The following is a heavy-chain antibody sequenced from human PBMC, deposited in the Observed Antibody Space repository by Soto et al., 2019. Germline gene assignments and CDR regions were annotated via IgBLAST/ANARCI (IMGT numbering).Heavy chain of an antibody. D-gene: IGHD3-10*02. Sequence: PGGSLRLSCAASGFTFSNAWMSWVRQAPGKGLEWVGRIKSKTDGGTTDYAAPVKGRFTTSRDDSKNTLYLQMNSLKTEDTDVYYCTTVPMSYYYYYGMDVWGQGTTVTVSS. CDR3: TTVPMSYYYYYGMDV. CDR1: GFTFSNAW. CDR2: IKSKTDGGTT. V-gene: IGHV3-15*01. J-gene: IGHJ6*02.